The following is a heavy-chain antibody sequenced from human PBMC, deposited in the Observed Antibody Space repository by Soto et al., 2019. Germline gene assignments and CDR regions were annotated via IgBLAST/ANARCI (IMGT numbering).Heavy chain of an antibody. CDR1: GYTLTELS. CDR3: ATEAYCSGRSCTAFDI. CDR2: FDPEDGET. D-gene: IGHD2-15*01. Sequence: ASGQVSCKVSGYTLTELSMHWVRQAPGKGLEWMGGFDPEDGETIYAQKFQGRGTMTEDTSTDTAYMELSSLRSEDKSVYYCATEAYCSGRSCTAFDIWGQGTMVTVS. J-gene: IGHJ3*02. V-gene: IGHV1-24*01.